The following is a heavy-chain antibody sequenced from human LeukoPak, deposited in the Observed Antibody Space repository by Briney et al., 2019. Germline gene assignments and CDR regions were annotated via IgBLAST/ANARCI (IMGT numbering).Heavy chain of an antibody. CDR1: GFTLSSYA. D-gene: IGHD1-7*01. V-gene: IGHV3-30*04. CDR2: ISYDGSNK. Sequence: PGGSLRLSCAASGFTLSSYAMHWVRQAPGKGLGWVAVISYDGSNKYYADSVKGRFTISRDNSKNTLYLQMNSLRAEDTAVYYCAREPNWNYVFDPWGQGTLVTVSS. CDR3: AREPNWNYVFDP. J-gene: IGHJ5*02.